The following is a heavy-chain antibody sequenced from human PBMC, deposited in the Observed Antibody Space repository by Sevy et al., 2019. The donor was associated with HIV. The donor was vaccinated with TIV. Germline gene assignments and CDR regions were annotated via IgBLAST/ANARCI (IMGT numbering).Heavy chain of an antibody. CDR2: IWHDGNYK. J-gene: IGHJ4*02. D-gene: IGHD3-10*01. Sequence: GGSLRLSCAASGFTFSNAWMNWVRQAPGKGLEWVAVIWHDGNYKYYADSVKGRFTISRDNSKNTLYLQMNSLRGDDSAVYFCARDPLYYSHRDSYHLKYYFDYWGQGTQVTVSS. V-gene: IGHV3-33*08. CDR3: ARDPLYYSHRDSYHLKYYFDY. CDR1: GFTFSNAW.